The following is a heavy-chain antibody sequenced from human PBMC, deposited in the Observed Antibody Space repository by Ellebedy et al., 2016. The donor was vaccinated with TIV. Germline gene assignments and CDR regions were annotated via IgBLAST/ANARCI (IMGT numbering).Heavy chain of an antibody. J-gene: IGHJ4*02. CDR1: GFTFSSYW. Sequence: GESLKISCAASGFTFSSYWMHWVRQAPGKELVWVSRISTDGSSTMYADSVKGRFTISRDNAKNTLYLQMNSLRAEDTAMYYCVFHSRSLPSPFDYWGQGTLVTVSS. CDR2: ISTDGSST. V-gene: IGHV3-74*03. CDR3: VFHSRSLPSPFDY. D-gene: IGHD6-6*01.